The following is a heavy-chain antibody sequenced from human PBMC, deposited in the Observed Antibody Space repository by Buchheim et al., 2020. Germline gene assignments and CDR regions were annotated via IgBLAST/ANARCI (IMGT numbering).Heavy chain of an antibody. CDR1: GFTFSSYE. CDR2: ISSSGSTI. J-gene: IGHJ6*02. CDR3: ARGQGYSYGYDYYGMDV. V-gene: IGHV3-48*03. Sequence: EVQLVESGGGLVQPGGSLRLSCAASGFTFSSYEMNWVRQAPGKGLEWVSYISSSGSTIYYADSVKGRFTISRDNSKNTLYLQMNSLRAEDTAVYYCARGQGYSYGYDYYGMDVWGQGTT. D-gene: IGHD5-18*01.